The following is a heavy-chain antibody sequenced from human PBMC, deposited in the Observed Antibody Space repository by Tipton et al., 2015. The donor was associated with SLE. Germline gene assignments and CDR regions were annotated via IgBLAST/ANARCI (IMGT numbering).Heavy chain of an antibody. CDR2: IRSKANSYAT. CDR3: AKDREWLDAFDI. V-gene: IGHV3-73*01. J-gene: IGHJ3*02. Sequence: SLRLSCAASGFTFSGSAMHWVRQASGKGLEWVGRIRSKANSYATAYAASVKGRFTISRDDSKNTAYLQMNSLRAEDTAVYYCAKDREWLDAFDIWGQGTMVTVSS. D-gene: IGHD5-12*01. CDR1: GFTFSGSA.